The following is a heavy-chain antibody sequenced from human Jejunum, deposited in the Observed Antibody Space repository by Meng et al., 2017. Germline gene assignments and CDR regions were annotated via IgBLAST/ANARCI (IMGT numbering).Heavy chain of an antibody. Sequence: QVQLQESGPGLVKPSETLLLTCTVSGGATISSGYYWGWLRQPPGKGLEWIGSIYYSGSTYYNPSLKSRVTISVDTSKNQFSLKLSSVTAADTAVYYCARKAYYYDSSGPRPINWFDPWGQGTLVTVSS. CDR1: GGATISSGYY. CDR2: IYYSGST. J-gene: IGHJ5*02. CDR3: ARKAYYYDSSGPRPINWFDP. D-gene: IGHD3-22*01. V-gene: IGHV4-39*01.